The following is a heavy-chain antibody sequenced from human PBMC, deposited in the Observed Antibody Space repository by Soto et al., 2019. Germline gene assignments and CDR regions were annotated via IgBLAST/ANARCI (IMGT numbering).Heavy chain of an antibody. CDR2: IWYDGSNK. V-gene: IGHV3-33*01. CDR1: GFTFSSYG. J-gene: IGHJ5*02. Sequence: QVQLVESGGGVVQPGRSLRLSCAASGFTFSSYGMHWVRQAPGKGLEWVAVIWYDGSNKYYADSVKGRFTISRDNSKNTLYLKMNSRRAEDRAVYYCARTPVISYGSNCSAPWGKGTLVPVSS. D-gene: IGHD3-10*01. CDR3: ARTPVISYGSNCSAP.